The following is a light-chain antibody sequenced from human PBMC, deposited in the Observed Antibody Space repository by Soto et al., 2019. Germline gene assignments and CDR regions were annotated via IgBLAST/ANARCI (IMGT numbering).Light chain of an antibody. CDR1: SSDVGSYNY. CDR3: SSYTGSGTLDV. CDR2: EVN. Sequence: QSVLTQPASVSGSPGQSITISCTGTSSDVGSYNYVSWYQQLPDKAPKLMIYEVNNRPSGVSNRFSGSKSGNTASLTISGLQAEDEADYYCSSYTGSGTLDVFGTGTKVTVL. V-gene: IGLV2-14*03. J-gene: IGLJ1*01.